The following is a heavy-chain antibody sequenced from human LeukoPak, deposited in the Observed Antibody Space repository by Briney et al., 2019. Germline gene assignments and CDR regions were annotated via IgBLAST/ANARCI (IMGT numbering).Heavy chain of an antibody. Sequence: ASVKVSCKASGYTFTGYFMHWVRQAPGQGPEWMGWINPNSGGTNYAQKFQGRVTMTRDTSISTAYMELRRLRYDDTAVYYCATAVIVAVFGDAFDIWGQGTLVTVSS. V-gene: IGHV1-2*02. J-gene: IGHJ3*02. D-gene: IGHD6-13*01. CDR1: GYTFTGYF. CDR3: ATAVIVAVFGDAFDI. CDR2: INPNSGGT.